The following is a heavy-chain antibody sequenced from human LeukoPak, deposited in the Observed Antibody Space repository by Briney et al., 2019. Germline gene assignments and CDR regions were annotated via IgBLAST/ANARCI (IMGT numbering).Heavy chain of an antibody. D-gene: IGHD3-10*01. V-gene: IGHV5-51*01. J-gene: IGHJ6*02. CDR1: GYIFSSYW. CDR3: ARSGGSGSYGYYYGMDV. CDR2: IYPGDSET. Sequence: GESLSISCKASGYIFSSYWIAWVRQMPGKGLEWMGIIYPGDSETRYGPSFQGQVTMSVDKSITTAYLQWSSLQASDTAMYYCARSGGSGSYGYYYGMDVWGQGTTVTVSS.